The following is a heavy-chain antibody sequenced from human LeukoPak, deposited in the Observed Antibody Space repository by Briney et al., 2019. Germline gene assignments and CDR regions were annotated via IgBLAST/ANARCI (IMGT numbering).Heavy chain of an antibody. CDR1: GYTFTGYY. J-gene: IGHJ4*02. V-gene: IGHV1-2*02. D-gene: IGHD3-10*01. CDR2: INPNSGGT. CDR3: ARRGMDGSGSYYTFDY. Sequence: ASVKVSCKASGYTFTGYYMHWVRQAPGQGLEWMGWINPNSGGTNYAQKFHGRVTMTRDTSISTAYMELSRLRSDDTAVYYRARRGMDGSGSYYTFDYWGQGTLVTVSS.